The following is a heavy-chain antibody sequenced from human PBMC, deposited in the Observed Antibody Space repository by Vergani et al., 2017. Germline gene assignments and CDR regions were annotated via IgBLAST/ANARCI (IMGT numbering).Heavy chain of an antibody. J-gene: IGHJ4*02. Sequence: QVQLQESGPGLVKPSETLSLTCTVSGGSISSYYWSWIRQPPGKGPEWIGYIYYSGSTNYNPSLKSRVTISVDTSKNQFSLKLSSVTAADTAVYYCARVDFWSGRIPDYWGQGTLVTVSS. V-gene: IGHV4-59*01. D-gene: IGHD3-3*01. CDR2: IYYSGST. CDR1: GGSISSYY. CDR3: ARVDFWSGRIPDY.